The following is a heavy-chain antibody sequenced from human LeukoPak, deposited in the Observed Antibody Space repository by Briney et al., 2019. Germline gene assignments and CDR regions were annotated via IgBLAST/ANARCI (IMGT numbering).Heavy chain of an antibody. CDR3: TAQGGGSSSSKYYFDY. D-gene: IGHD6-6*01. CDR2: IKSKTDGGTT. V-gene: IGHV3-15*01. CDR1: GFTFSNAW. J-gene: IGHJ4*02. Sequence: PGGSLRLSCAASGFTFSNAWMSWVRQAPGKGLEWVGRIKSKTDGGTTDYAAPVKGRFTISRDESKNTLYLQMNSLKTEDTAVYYCTAQGGGSSSSKYYFDYWGQGTLVTVSS.